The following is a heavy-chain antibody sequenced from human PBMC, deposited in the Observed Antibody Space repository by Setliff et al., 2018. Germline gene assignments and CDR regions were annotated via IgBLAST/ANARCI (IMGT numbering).Heavy chain of an antibody. V-gene: IGHV4-39*01. Sequence: SETLSLTCTVSGGSISSSGYYWSWIRQPPGKGLEWIGNIYYSGRTYYIPSLKSRVTISVDTSKNQFSLKLTSVTAADTAVYYCAKITGMVGATPYYFDYWGQGTLVTVSS. J-gene: IGHJ4*02. CDR3: AKITGMVGATPYYFDY. CDR1: GGSISSSGYY. CDR2: IYYSGRT. D-gene: IGHD1-26*01.